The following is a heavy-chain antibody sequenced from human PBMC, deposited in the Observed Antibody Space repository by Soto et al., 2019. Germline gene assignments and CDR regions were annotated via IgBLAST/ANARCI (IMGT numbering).Heavy chain of an antibody. V-gene: IGHV4-34*01. CDR1: GGSFSDYS. CDR2: INDSGST. Sequence: SETLSLTCAVYGGSFSDYSWTWIRQPPGKGLEWIGEINDSGSTNYTPSLERRVTISRDTSKNRFSLKLSSVTAADTAVYYCARGSHKLHSYDSSGFYHHVGYWGQGSLVTVSS. CDR3: ARGSHKLHSYDSSGFYHHVGY. J-gene: IGHJ4*02. D-gene: IGHD3-22*01.